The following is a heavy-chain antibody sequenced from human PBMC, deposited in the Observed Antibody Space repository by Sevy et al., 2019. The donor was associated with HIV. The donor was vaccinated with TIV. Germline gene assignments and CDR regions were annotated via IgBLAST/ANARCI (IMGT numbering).Heavy chain of an antibody. CDR3: AKDRVSGTYYTGDFDY. CDR2: ISLSGGDT. CDR1: GFTFSTYA. J-gene: IGHJ4*02. D-gene: IGHD3-10*01. Sequence: GGSLRLSCAASGFTFSTYAMTWVRQAPGKGLEWVSVISLSGGDTYYANSGKGRFTISRDYSKNTLYLQMNSLTAEETAVYYCAKDRVSGTYYTGDFDYWGQGTLVTVSS. V-gene: IGHV3-23*01.